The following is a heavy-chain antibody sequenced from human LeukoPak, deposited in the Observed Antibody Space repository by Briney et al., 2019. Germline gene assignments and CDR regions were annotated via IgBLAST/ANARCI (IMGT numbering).Heavy chain of an antibody. D-gene: IGHD3-22*01. V-gene: IGHV3-23*01. Sequence: GGSLRLSCAASGFTFSNYAMNWVRQAPGKGLEWVSGIFGSGGSTYYADSVKGRFTISRDNSKNTLYLQMNSLRAEDTAVYYCAKDGYLYDTQQTLDFWGQGTLVTVSS. CDR3: AKDGYLYDTQQTLDF. J-gene: IGHJ4*02. CDR2: IFGSGGST. CDR1: GFTFSNYA.